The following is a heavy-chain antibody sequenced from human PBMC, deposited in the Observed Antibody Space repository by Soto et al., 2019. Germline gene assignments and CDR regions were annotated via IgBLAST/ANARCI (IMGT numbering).Heavy chain of an antibody. CDR1: GYSFTSYW. J-gene: IGHJ6*02. Sequence: PGESLKISCKGSGYSFTSYWIGWVRQMPGKGLEWMGIIYPGDSDTRYSPSFQGQVTISADKSISTAYLQWSSLKASDTAMYYCARQPDYDFWSGYYTPRGAYVMDVWGQGTTVTV. CDR2: IYPGDSDT. CDR3: ARQPDYDFWSGYYTPRGAYVMDV. D-gene: IGHD3-3*01. V-gene: IGHV5-51*01.